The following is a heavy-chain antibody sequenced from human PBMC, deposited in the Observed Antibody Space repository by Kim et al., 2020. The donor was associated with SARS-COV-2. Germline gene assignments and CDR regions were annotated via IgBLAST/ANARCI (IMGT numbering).Heavy chain of an antibody. CDR3: AATGWGAPFYYYGMDV. D-gene: IGHD3-16*01. CDR2: ISSSGSTI. CDR1: GFTFSSYE. V-gene: IGHV3-48*03. Sequence: GGSLRLSCAASGFTFSSYEMNWVRQAPGKGLEWVSYISSSGSTIYYADSVKGRFTISRDNAKNSLYLQMNSLRAEDTAVYYCAATGWGAPFYYYGMDVWGQGTTVTFSS. J-gene: IGHJ6*02.